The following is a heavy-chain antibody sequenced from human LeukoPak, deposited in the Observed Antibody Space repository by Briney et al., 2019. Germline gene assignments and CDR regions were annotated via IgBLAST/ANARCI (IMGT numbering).Heavy chain of an antibody. CDR1: GYTFTELS. CDR2: FDPEDGET. Sequence: VASVKVSCKVSGYTFTELSMHWVRQAPGKGLEWMGGFDPEDGETIYAQKFQGRVTMTEDTSTDTAYMELSSLRSEDTAVYYCATESYSGSYLYAFDIWGQGTMVTVSS. CDR3: ATESYSGSYLYAFDI. D-gene: IGHD1-26*01. J-gene: IGHJ3*02. V-gene: IGHV1-24*01.